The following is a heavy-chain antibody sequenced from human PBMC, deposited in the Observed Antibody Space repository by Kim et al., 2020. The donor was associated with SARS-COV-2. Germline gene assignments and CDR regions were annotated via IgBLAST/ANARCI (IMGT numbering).Heavy chain of an antibody. J-gene: IGHJ3*02. CDR1: GGSISSSSYY. V-gene: IGHV4-39*01. CDR3: ASGLLYFDWPHGGAFDI. D-gene: IGHD3-9*01. CDR2: IYYSGST. Sequence: SETLSLTCTVSGGSISSSSYYWGWIRQPPGKGLEWIGSIYYSGSTYYNPSLKSRVTISVDTSKNQFSLKLSSVTAADTAVYYCASGLLYFDWPHGGAFDIWGQGTMVTVSS.